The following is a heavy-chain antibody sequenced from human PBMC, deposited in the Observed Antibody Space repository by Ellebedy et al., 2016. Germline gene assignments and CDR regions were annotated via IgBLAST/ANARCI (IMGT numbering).Heavy chain of an antibody. V-gene: IGHV1-2*02. CDR3: ARATVVRGVADYGMDV. CDR2: INPNSGAT. D-gene: IGHD3-10*01. Sequence: ASVKVSCXTSGYTFTDYYMHWVRQAPGQGLEWMGWINPNSGATNYVKNFQGRVTMTRDTSSSTAYMELSRLTSDDTAVYYCARATVVRGVADYGMDVWGQGTTVTVSS. CDR1: GYTFTDYY. J-gene: IGHJ6*02.